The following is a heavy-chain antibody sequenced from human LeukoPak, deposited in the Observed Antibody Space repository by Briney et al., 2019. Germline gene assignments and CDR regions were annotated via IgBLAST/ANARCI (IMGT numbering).Heavy chain of an antibody. V-gene: IGHV7-4-1*02. CDR2: INTNTGNP. Sequence: ASVKVSCKASGGTFSSYAISWVRQAPGQGLEWMGWINTNTGNPTYAQGFTGRFVFSLDTSVSTAYLQISSLKAEDTAVYYCAREGPPGYSSGWSPDNYFDYWGQGTLATVSS. D-gene: IGHD6-19*01. J-gene: IGHJ4*02. CDR3: AREGPPGYSSGWSPDNYFDY. CDR1: GGTFSSYA.